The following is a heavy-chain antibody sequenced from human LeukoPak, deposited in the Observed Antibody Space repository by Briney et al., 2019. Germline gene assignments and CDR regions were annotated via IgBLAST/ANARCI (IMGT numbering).Heavy chain of an antibody. CDR2: ISAYNGNT. CDR1: GYACTSSG. CDR3: ARTYYYDSSGYYYDYYYYYMDV. J-gene: IGHJ6*03. Sequence: ASVKVSFTGSGYACTSSGISWVRQAPGQGLEWMGWISAYNGNTNYAQKLQVRVTMTTDTSTSTAYMELRSLRFDDTAAYYCARTYYYDSSGYYYDYYYYYMDVWGKGTTVTVSS. D-gene: IGHD3-22*01. V-gene: IGHV1-18*01.